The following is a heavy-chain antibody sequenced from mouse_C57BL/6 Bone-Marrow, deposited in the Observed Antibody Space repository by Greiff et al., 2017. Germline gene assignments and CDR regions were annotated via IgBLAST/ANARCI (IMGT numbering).Heavy chain of an antibody. V-gene: IGHV7-1*01. CDR2: SRNKANDYTT. Sequence: DVKLVESGGGLVQSGRSLRLSCATSGFTFSDFYMEWVRQAPGKGLEWIAASRNKANDYTTEYSASVKGRFIVSRDTSQSVLYLQMNALRAEDTAIYYCASGPEGAKGYWGQGPSVTVAS. CDR1: GFTFSDFY. J-gene: IGHJ4*01. CDR3: ASGPEGAKGY.